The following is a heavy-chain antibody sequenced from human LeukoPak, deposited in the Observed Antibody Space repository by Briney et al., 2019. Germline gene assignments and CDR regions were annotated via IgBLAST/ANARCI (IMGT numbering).Heavy chain of an antibody. D-gene: IGHD7-27*01. Sequence: GGSLRLSCVASGFTFSIYTMSWVRQAPGKGLEWFSSITSSSSSMYSADSVKGRLTISRDNAKNSLYLQMNSLRAEDTAVYYCARDLAWGGYWGQGTLVTFSS. CDR2: ITSSSSSM. J-gene: IGHJ4*02. CDR3: ARDLAWGGY. CDR1: GFTFSIYT. V-gene: IGHV3-21*01.